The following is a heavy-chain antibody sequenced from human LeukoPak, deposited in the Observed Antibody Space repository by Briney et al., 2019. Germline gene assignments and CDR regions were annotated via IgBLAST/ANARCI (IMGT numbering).Heavy chain of an antibody. D-gene: IGHD2-2*01. CDR3: ARANCGRTSCYFDI. V-gene: IGHV1-18*01. Sequence: GASVKVSCKTSGYTFSSHGITWARQAPGQGLEWMGWISASSGKTNIAQKFQARVTMTTGTSTNTAYMDLRSLRFDDTAVYYCARANCGRTSCYFDIWGQGTKVTVSS. J-gene: IGHJ3*02. CDR2: ISASSGKT. CDR1: GYTFSSHG.